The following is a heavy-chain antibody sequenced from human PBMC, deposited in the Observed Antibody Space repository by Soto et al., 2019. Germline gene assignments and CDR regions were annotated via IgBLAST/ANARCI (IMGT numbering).Heavy chain of an antibody. J-gene: IGHJ4*02. CDR1: GFTFRSYA. Sequence: QVQLVESGGGVVQPGRSLRLSCAASGFTFRSYAIHWVRQAPGKGLEWVSIISYDGSNKYYADSVKGRFTISRDNSKNTLYLQMNCLSAEDTAVYYCARGYGGLSSSFDYWGQGTLVTVSS. D-gene: IGHD4-17*01. CDR3: ARGYGGLSSSFDY. V-gene: IGHV3-30-3*01. CDR2: ISYDGSNK.